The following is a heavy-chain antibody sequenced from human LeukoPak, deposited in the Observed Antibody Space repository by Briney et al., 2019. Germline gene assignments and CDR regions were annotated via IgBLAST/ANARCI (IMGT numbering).Heavy chain of an antibody. CDR3: ARDWTPLRDYYDSSGYYSDAFDI. CDR2: IIPIFGTA. J-gene: IGHJ3*02. Sequence: ASVKVSCKASGYTFTGYYMHWVRQAPGQGLEWMGGIIPIFGTANYAQKFQGRVTITTDESTSTAYMELSSLRSEDMAVYYCARDWTPLRDYYDSSGYYSDAFDIWGQGTMVTVSS. D-gene: IGHD3-22*01. CDR1: GYTFTGYY. V-gene: IGHV1-69*05.